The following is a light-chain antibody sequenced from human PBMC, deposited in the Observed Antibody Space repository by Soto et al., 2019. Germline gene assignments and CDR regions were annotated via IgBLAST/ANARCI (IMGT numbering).Light chain of an antibody. CDR1: QSISSW. CDR2: DAS. V-gene: IGKV1-5*01. J-gene: IGKJ1*01. CDR3: QQYNSLSVT. Sequence: DIQMTQSPSTLSASVGDRVTITCRASQSISSWLAWYQQKPGKAPKLLIYDASSLESGVPSRFSGSGSGTEFTLTISSLQPDDFATYYCQQYNSLSVTFGQGTKVEIK.